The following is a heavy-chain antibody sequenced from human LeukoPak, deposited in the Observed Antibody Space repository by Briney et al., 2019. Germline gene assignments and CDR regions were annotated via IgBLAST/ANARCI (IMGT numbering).Heavy chain of an antibody. J-gene: IGHJ5*02. V-gene: IGHV1-3*01. D-gene: IGHD4-11*01. CDR1: GYTFTSYA. CDR3: ARGPYSNYWFDP. CDR2: INASNGNT. Sequence: GASVKVSCKTSGYTFTSYAMHWVRLAPGQRLEWMGWINASNGNTKYSQKFQDRVTITRDTSASTAYMELSSLRSEDTAVYFCARGPYSNYWFDPWGQGTLVTVSS.